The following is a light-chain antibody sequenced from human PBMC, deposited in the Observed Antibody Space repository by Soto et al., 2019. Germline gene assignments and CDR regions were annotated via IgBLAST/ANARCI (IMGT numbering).Light chain of an antibody. Sequence: DIQMTQSPSTLSASVGDTVTVTCRASQSVSGWLAWYQQKPGRAPKLLIYGASNLEGGVPSRFSGSGSGTDFTLTISTLQPEDVATYYCLQDYSFPWTFGQGTKVDIK. CDR1: QSVSGW. CDR2: GAS. J-gene: IGKJ1*01. V-gene: IGKV1-5*01. CDR3: LQDYSFPWT.